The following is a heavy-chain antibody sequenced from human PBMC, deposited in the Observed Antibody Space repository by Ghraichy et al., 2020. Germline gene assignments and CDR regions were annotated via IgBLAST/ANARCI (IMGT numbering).Heavy chain of an antibody. D-gene: IGHD6-19*01. V-gene: IGHV3-23*01. Sequence: GESLNISCAASGFTFSSYAMSWVRQAPGKGLEWVSAISGSGGSTYYADSVKGRFTISRDNSKNTLYLQMNSLRAEDTAVYYCAHTTVAGYYYYGMDVWGQGTTVTVSS. J-gene: IGHJ6*02. CDR2: ISGSGGST. CDR1: GFTFSSYA. CDR3: AHTTVAGYYYYGMDV.